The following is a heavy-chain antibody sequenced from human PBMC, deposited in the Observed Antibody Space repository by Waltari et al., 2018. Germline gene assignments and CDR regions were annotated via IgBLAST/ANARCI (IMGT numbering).Heavy chain of an antibody. V-gene: IGHV4-59*01. J-gene: IGHJ4*02. CDR3: ARGLFDSGSYYVGAWDY. D-gene: IGHD1-26*01. CDR1: GGSISSYY. CDR2: IYYSGST. Sequence: QVQLQESGPGLVKPSETLSLTCTVSGGSISSYYWSWIRQPPGKGLEWIGYIYYSGSTNYNPSLKSRVTISVDTSKNQFSLKLSSVTAADTAVYYCARGLFDSGSYYVGAWDYWGQGTLVTVSS.